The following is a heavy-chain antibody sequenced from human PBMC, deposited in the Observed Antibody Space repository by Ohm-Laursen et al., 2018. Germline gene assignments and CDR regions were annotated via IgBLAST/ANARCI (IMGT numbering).Heavy chain of an antibody. CDR2: IYYSGTT. CDR3: ARRGHAFDI. Sequence: SETLSLTCTVSGGSLRNYYWSWIRQPPGKGLEWIGYIYYSGTTNYNPSLKSRVTISLNTSKNQFSLKLSSVTAADTAVYYCARRGHAFDIWGQGAMVTVSS. J-gene: IGHJ3*02. V-gene: IGHV4-59*01. CDR1: GGSLRNYY.